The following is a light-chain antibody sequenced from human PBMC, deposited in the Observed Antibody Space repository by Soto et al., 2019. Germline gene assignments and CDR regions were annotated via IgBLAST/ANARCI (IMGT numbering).Light chain of an antibody. V-gene: IGLV2-14*01. CDR3: CSYATGSTYV. J-gene: IGLJ1*01. Sequence: QSVLSYHASMSGDPGQSITISCTGTSSDIGAYDYVSWSQQHPGKAPNLMISEVNNRPSGVSNRLTGSKSGNTTYLTISGLQADDEADSYGCSYATGSTYVFGSGTKVTVL. CDR1: SSDIGAYDY. CDR2: EVN.